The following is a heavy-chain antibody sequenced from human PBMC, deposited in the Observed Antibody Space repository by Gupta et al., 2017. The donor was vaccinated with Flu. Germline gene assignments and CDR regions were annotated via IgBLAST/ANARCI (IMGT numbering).Heavy chain of an antibody. CDR3: ARIAEDCSGGTCYFLNYEYYMDV. J-gene: IGHJ6*03. Sequence: QVQLVQSGAEVKKPGASVKVSCKASGYIFTSHHIHWVRQAPGQGLEWMGVINPSGGSTSYAQKFQGRVSMTRDTSTNTVYMDLSTLRSEDTAVYYCARIAEDCSGGTCYFLNYEYYMDVWGKGTTVTV. CDR2: INPSGGST. D-gene: IGHD2-15*01. V-gene: IGHV1-46*01. CDR1: GYIFTSHH.